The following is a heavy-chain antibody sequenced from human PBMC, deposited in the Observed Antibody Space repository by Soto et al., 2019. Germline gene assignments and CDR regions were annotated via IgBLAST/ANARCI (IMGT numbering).Heavy chain of an antibody. J-gene: IGHJ6*03. Sequence: QLQLQESGPGLVKPSETLSLTCTVSGDSISISSHYWGWIRQPPGKGLEWITNIYYSGSTYYNPSLKRRVTISLDTAKNKVSLKLGSVTAADTAVYYCARMKIVGVLTYYMDAWGQGTTVTVSS. V-gene: IGHV4-39*01. D-gene: IGHD3-3*01. CDR3: ARMKIVGVLTYYMDA. CDR1: GDSISISSHY. CDR2: IYYSGST.